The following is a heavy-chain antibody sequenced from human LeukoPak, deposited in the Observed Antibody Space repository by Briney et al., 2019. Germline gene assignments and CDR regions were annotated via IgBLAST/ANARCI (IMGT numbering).Heavy chain of an antibody. Sequence: GGSLRLSCAASGFIVSHNYMTWVRQAPGKGLEWISVIYIDGTAYYADSVKGRFTISRDQANNTLYLQMNTLRDEDTAVYYCARGPRYSFYWGQGTLVSVSS. CDR1: GFIVSHNY. J-gene: IGHJ4*02. CDR2: IYIDGTA. V-gene: IGHV3-53*01. D-gene: IGHD6-13*01. CDR3: ARGPRYSFY.